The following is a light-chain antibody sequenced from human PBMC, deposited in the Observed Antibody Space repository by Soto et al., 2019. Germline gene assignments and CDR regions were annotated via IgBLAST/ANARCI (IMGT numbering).Light chain of an antibody. J-gene: IGKJ3*01. CDR2: GAS. CDR1: QSVSSN. Sequence: EIVMTQSPATLSVSPGERATLSCRASQSVSSNLTWYQQRPGQAPRLLIYGASTRATGIPARFSGSRSGTEFTLTISSLQSEDFAVYYCQQYNNWPPLFTFGPGTKVDIK. CDR3: QQYNNWPPLFT. V-gene: IGKV3-15*01.